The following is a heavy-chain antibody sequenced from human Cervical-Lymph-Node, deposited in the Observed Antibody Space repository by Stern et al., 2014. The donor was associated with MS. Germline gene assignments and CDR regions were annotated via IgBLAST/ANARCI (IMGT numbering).Heavy chain of an antibody. D-gene: IGHD3-16*01. J-gene: IGHJ6*01. CDR1: GFSFSTYA. V-gene: IGHV3-23*01. CDR3: AKPGEALSFAVDV. CDR2: VTGSAGHT. Sequence: EVQLLESGGGLVQPGGSLRLSCTASGFSFSTYAMNWVRQAPGKGLEWVSVVTGSAGHTYYADSVKGRFTVSRDNSKNTLFLQMNSLRVEDTAVYYCAKPGEALSFAVDVWGQGTTVTVSS.